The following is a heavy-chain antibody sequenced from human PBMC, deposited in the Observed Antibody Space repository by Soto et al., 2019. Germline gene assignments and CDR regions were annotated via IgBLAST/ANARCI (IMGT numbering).Heavy chain of an antibody. Sequence: SETLSLTCTVSGGSISSSSYYWGWIRQPPGKGLEWIGSIYYSGSTYYNPSLKSRVTISVDTSKNQFSLKLSSVTAADTAVYYCASPSSWGSGEFDYWGQGTLVTVSS. V-gene: IGHV4-39*01. D-gene: IGHD3-16*01. J-gene: IGHJ4*02. CDR1: GGSISSSSYY. CDR2: IYYSGST. CDR3: ASPSSWGSGEFDY.